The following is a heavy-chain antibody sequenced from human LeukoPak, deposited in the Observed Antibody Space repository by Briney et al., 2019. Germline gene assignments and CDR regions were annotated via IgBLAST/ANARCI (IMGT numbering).Heavy chain of an antibody. D-gene: IGHD6-19*01. V-gene: IGHV3-49*03. CDR1: GFTFGDYA. J-gene: IGHJ4*02. CDR2: IRSKAYGGTT. CDR3: TSSERGIAVAGFFDY. Sequence: GGSLRLSCTASGFTFGDYAMSWFRQAPGKGLEWVGFIRSKAYGGTTEYAASVEGRFTISRDDSKSIAYLQMNSLKTEDTAVYYCTSSERGIAVAGFFDYWGQGTLVTVSS.